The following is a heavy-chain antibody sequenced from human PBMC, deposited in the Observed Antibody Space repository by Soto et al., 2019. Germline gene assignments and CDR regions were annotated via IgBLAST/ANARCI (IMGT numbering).Heavy chain of an antibody. CDR1: GYTFTSYD. J-gene: IGHJ4*02. Sequence: ASVKVSCKASGYTFTSYDINWVRQATGQGLEWMGWMNPNSGNTGYAQKFQGRVTMTRSTSISTAYMELSSLRSEDTAVYYCARGGYFYDSSAYYRPFDYWGQGTLVTVSS. V-gene: IGHV1-8*01. CDR3: ARGGYFYDSSAYYRPFDY. D-gene: IGHD3-22*01. CDR2: MNPNSGNT.